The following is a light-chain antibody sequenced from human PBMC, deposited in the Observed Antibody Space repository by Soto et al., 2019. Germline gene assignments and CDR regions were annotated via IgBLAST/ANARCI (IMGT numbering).Light chain of an antibody. J-gene: IGKJ4*01. Sequence: QMTQSPSSVSASVGDRVTITCRASQDINKWLAWYQQKPGLAPNLVIYTASRLHGGGPSRFSGSASGTDFTLTISSLQPEDVATYYCQQGKSFPVTLGGATKV. CDR2: TAS. CDR3: QQGKSFPVT. CDR1: QDINKW. V-gene: IGKV1-12*01.